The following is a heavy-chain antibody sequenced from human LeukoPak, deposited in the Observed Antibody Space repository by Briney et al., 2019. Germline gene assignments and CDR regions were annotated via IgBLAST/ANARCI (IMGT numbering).Heavy chain of an antibody. CDR3: ARDRGASSGPLDY. V-gene: IGHV1-69*05. D-gene: IGHD6-19*01. CDR2: IIPSFGTA. CDR1: GGTFSSYA. Sequence: ASVKVSCKASGGTFSSYAISWVRQAPGQGLEWMGRIIPSFGTANYAQKFQGRVTITTDESTSTAYMELSSLRSEDTAVYYCARDRGASSGPLDYWGQGTLVTVSS. J-gene: IGHJ4*02.